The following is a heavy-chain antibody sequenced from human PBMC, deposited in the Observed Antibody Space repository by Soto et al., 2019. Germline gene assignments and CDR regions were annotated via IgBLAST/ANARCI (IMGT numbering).Heavy chain of an antibody. CDR3: ARSGQQLVFYYYMDV. CDR2: ISAYNGNT. D-gene: IGHD6-13*01. Sequence: GGPVEVSRQASGYTFSSYGISWVRQAPGQWLEWMGWISAYNGNTNYAQKLQGRVTMTTDTSTSTAYMELRSLRSDDTAVYYCARSGQQLVFYYYMDVWGKGTTVTVSS. J-gene: IGHJ6*03. V-gene: IGHV1-18*01. CDR1: GYTFSSYG.